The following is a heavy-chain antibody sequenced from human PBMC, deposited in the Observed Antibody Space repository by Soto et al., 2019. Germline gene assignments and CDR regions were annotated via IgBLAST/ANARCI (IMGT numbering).Heavy chain of an antibody. CDR2: ISSNGGST. CDR1: GFTFSSYA. CDR3: ARSPFIYGSGSYYNVPIAFYI. J-gene: IGHJ3*02. Sequence: GGSLRVSCAASGFTFSSYAMHWVRQAPGKGLEYVSAISSNGGSTYYANSVKGRFTISRDNSKNTLYLQMGSLRAEDMAVYYCARSPFIYGSGSYYNVPIAFYIWGQGTMVTVSS. V-gene: IGHV3-64*01. D-gene: IGHD3-10*01.